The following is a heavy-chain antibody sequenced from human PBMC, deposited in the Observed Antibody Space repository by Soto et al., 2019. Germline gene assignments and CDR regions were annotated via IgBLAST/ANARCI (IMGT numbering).Heavy chain of an antibody. CDR1: GYTFTSYG. D-gene: IGHD3-22*01. Sequence: RASVKVSCKASGYTFTSYGISWVRQAPGQGLEWMGWISAYNGNTNYAQKLQGRVTMTTDTSTSTAYMELRSLRSDDTAVYYCARDLLKDYYDSSGYYLPDGMDVWGQGTTVTVSS. CDR3: ARDLLKDYYDSSGYYLPDGMDV. V-gene: IGHV1-18*04. CDR2: ISAYNGNT. J-gene: IGHJ6*02.